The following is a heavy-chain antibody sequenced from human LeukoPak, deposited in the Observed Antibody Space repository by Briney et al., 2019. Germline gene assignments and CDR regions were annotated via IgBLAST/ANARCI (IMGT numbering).Heavy chain of an antibody. Sequence: SETLSLTCAVYGGSFSGYYWSWIRQPPGKGLEWIGEINHSGSTNYNPSLKSRVTISVDTSKNQFSLKLSSVTAADTAVYYCARDRADGFLEWSSGGDYWGQGTLVTVSS. J-gene: IGHJ4*02. V-gene: IGHV4-34*01. D-gene: IGHD3-3*01. CDR1: GGSFSGYY. CDR2: INHSGST. CDR3: ARDRADGFLEWSSGGDY.